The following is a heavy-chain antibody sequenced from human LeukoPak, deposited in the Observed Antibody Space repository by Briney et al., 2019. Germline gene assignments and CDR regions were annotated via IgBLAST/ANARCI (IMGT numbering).Heavy chain of an antibody. Sequence: ASVKVSCKASVYTFTSYGISLVRQAPGQGLEWMGGIIPIFGTANYAQKFQGRVTITADKSSTTVYMELSSLRSEDTAVYYCASPPVPQAAAITPGYFYYYMDVWGKGTTVTVSS. J-gene: IGHJ6*03. D-gene: IGHD6-13*01. CDR1: VYTFTSYG. CDR2: IIPIFGTA. CDR3: ASPPVPQAAAITPGYFYYYMDV. V-gene: IGHV1-69*06.